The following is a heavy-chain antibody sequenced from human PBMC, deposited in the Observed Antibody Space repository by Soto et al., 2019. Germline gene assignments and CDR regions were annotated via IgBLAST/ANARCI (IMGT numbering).Heavy chain of an antibody. CDR2: ISYDGSNK. Sequence: QVQLVESGEGVVQPGRSLRLSCAASGFTFSSYGMHWVRQAPGKGLEWVAVISYDGSNKYYADSVKGRFTISRDNSKNTLYLQMNSLRAEDTAVYYCAKARDYYDSSTLDYWGQGTLVTVSS. D-gene: IGHD3-22*01. J-gene: IGHJ4*02. CDR1: GFTFSSYG. CDR3: AKARDYYDSSTLDY. V-gene: IGHV3-30*18.